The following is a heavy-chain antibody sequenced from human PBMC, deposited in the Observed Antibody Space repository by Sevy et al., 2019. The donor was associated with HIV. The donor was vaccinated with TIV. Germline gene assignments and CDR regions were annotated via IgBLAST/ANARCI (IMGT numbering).Heavy chain of an antibody. Sequence: SETLSLTCAVYGGSFSGYYWSWIRQPPGKGLERIGEINHSGSTNYNPSLKSRVTISVDTSKNQFSLKLSSVTAADTAVYYCARGRPHYYDSSGHYYFDYWGQGTLVTVSS. CDR1: GGSFSGYY. V-gene: IGHV4-34*01. J-gene: IGHJ4*02. D-gene: IGHD3-22*01. CDR2: INHSGST. CDR3: ARGRPHYYDSSGHYYFDY.